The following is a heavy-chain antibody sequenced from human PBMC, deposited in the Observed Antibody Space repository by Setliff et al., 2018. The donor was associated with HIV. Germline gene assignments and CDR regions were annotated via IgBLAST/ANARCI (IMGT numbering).Heavy chain of an antibody. J-gene: IGHJ1*01. Sequence: PGGSLRLSCAASGFTFSGSAMHWVRQASGKGLEWVGRIRSKANSYATAYAASVKGRFTISRDDSKNTAYLQMNSLKTEDTAVYYCTTTYGDYVFAECFQHWGQGTLVTVSS. CDR3: TTTYGDYVFAECFQH. CDR1: GFTFSGSA. CDR2: IRSKANSYAT. V-gene: IGHV3-73*01. D-gene: IGHD4-17*01.